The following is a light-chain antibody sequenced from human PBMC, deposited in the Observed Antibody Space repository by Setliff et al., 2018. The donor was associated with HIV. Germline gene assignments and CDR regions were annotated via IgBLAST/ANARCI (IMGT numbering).Light chain of an antibody. CDR2: GNN. Sequence: QSVLAQPPSVSGTPGQRVTISCTGSSSNFGAGYDVHWYQQLPGTAPKLLISGNNNRPSGVPDRFSGSKSGTSASLAITGLQAEDEAEYYCQSYDSILSAYVFGTGTNGTVL. CDR1: SSNFGAGYD. V-gene: IGLV1-40*01. CDR3: QSYDSILSAYV. J-gene: IGLJ1*01.